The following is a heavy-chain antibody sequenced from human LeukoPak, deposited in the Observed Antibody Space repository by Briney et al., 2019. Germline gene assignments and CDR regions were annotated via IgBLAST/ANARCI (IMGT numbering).Heavy chain of an antibody. Sequence: GGSLRLSCAVSGFTFSDHWMHWVRQAPGEGLVWVSRINSDGSRTTYADSVKGRFTISRDNAKNTLYLQMNSLRAEDTAVYYCARSDTVVTHYYYYMDVWGKGTTVTISS. J-gene: IGHJ6*03. D-gene: IGHD3-22*01. CDR1: GFTFSDHW. CDR2: INSDGSRT. V-gene: IGHV3-74*01. CDR3: ARSDTVVTHYYYYMDV.